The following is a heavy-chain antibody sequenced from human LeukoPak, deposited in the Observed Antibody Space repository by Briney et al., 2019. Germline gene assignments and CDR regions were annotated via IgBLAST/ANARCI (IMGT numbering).Heavy chain of an antibody. CDR2: INPNSGDT. CDR3: ARGRREAAFDI. CDR1: GYTFTDYY. Sequence: ASVKVSCKASGYTFTDYYLHWVRQAPGQGLEWMGWINPNSGDTKSAQNFQGRVTMTRDTSISTAYMELSRLTSDDTAVYYCARGRREAAFDIWGQGTRVTVSS. J-gene: IGHJ3*02. V-gene: IGHV1-2*02.